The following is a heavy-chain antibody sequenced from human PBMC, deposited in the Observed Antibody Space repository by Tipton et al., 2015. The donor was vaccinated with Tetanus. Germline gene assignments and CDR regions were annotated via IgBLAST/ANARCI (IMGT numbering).Heavy chain of an antibody. CDR2: IKQDGSEK. Sequence: SLRLSCAASGFTFSSYWMSWVRQAPGKGLEWVANIKQDGSEKYYVDSVKGRFTISRDNAKNSLYLQMNSLRAEDTAVYYCASWCGGGGSYYFDYWGQGTLVTVSS. CDR3: ASWCGGGGSYYFDY. CDR1: GFTFSSYW. V-gene: IGHV3-7*01. J-gene: IGHJ4*02. D-gene: IGHD3-10*01.